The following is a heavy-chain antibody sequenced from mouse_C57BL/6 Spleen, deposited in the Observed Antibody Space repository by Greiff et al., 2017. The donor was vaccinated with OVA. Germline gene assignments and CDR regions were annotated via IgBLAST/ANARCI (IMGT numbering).Heavy chain of an antibody. J-gene: IGHJ4*01. CDR1: GYTFTSYG. V-gene: IGHV1-81*01. CDR2: IYPRSGNT. CDR3: ARHDYDGDYYAMDY. D-gene: IGHD2-4*01. Sequence: QVQLQQSGAELARPGASVKLSCKASGYTFTSYGISWVKQRTGQGLEWIGEIYPRSGNTYYNEKFKGKATLTADKSSSTAYMELRSLTSEDSAVYVCARHDYDGDYYAMDYWGQGTSVTVSS.